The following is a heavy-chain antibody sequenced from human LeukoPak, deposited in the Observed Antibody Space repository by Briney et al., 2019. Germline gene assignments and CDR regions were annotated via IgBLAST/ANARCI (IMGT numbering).Heavy chain of an antibody. D-gene: IGHD1-26*01. CDR1: GASVSSGDHH. J-gene: IGHJ3*02. CDR2: NMNT. Sequence: SETLSLTCIVSGASVSSGDHHWSWIRQAPGKGLEWIGHNMNTNYNPSLKSRVTISVDTSKNQLSLKLSSVTAADTAVYYCARRGGSYDAFDIWGQGTMVTVSS. CDR3: ARRGGSYDAFDI. V-gene: IGHV4-61*08.